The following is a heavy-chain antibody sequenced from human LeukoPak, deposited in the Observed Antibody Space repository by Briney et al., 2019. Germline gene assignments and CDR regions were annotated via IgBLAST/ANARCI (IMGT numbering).Heavy chain of an antibody. D-gene: IGHD4-17*01. V-gene: IGHV3-30*18. CDR1: GFTFSSYG. CDR2: ISYDGSNK. Sequence: HPGGSLRLSCAASGFTFSSYGMHWVRQAPGKGLEWVAVISYDGSNKYYADSVKGRFTISRDNSKNTLYLQMNSLRAEDTAVYYCAKDGPDGDYFDYWAREPWSPSPQ. J-gene: IGHJ4*02. CDR3: AKDGPDGDYFDY.